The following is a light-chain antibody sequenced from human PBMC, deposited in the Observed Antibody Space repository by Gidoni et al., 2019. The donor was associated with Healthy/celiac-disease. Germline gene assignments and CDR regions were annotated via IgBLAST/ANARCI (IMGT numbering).Light chain of an antibody. CDR1: QSISSY. Sequence: DIQMTQSPSSLSASVGDRVTITCRASQSISSYLNGYQQKPGKAPKLLMYAASSLQSGVPSRFSGSGSGTDFTLTISSLQPEYFATYYCQQSYSTLLTFGGXTKVEIK. CDR2: AAS. J-gene: IGKJ4*01. V-gene: IGKV1-39*01. CDR3: QQSYSTLLT.